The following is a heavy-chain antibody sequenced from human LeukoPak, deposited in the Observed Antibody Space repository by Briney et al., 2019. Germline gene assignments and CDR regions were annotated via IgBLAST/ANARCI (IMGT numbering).Heavy chain of an antibody. CDR2: IYVSGDT. CDR1: GFTVSDFY. CDR3: ARDRLQYFHY. J-gene: IGHJ4*02. Sequence: GSLRLSCAASGFTVSDFYMSWVRQAPGKGLEWVSLIYVSGDTYYTDSVKGRFTISRDTSENTLYLQMNSLRVEDAAVYYCARDRLQYFHYWGQGTLVTVSS. V-gene: IGHV3-53*01. D-gene: IGHD3-16*01.